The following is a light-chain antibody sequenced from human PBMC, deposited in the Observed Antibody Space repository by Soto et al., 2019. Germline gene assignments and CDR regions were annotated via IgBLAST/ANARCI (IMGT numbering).Light chain of an antibody. J-gene: IGKJ4*01. V-gene: IGKV4-1*01. CDR1: ESVLYSSNNKNY. CDR3: QQYYSNPPT. CDR2: WAS. Sequence: DIVMTQSPHSLAVSLCERATINCKSRESVLYSSNNKNYLAWYQQKPGQPPKLLIYWASTRESGVPERFSGSGSGTDFTLTISSLQAEDVEVYYCQQYYSNPPTFGGGTKVDIK.